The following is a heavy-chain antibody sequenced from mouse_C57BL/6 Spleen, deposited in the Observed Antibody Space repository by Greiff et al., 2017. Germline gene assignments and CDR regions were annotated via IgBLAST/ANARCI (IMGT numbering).Heavy chain of an antibody. D-gene: IGHD1-1*01. CDR2: INYDGSST. CDR1: GFTFSDYY. CDR3: ARGYYGSSYFDY. J-gene: IGHJ2*01. V-gene: IGHV5-16*01. Sequence: EVQVVESEGGLVQPGSSMKLSCTASGFTFSDYYMAWVRQVPEKGLEWVANINYDGSSTYYLDSLKSRFIISRDNAKNILYLQMSSLKSEDTATYYCARGYYGSSYFDYWGQGTTLTVSS.